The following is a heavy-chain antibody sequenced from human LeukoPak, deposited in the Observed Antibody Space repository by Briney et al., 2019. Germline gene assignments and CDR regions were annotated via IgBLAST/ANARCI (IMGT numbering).Heavy chain of an antibody. CDR2: ISGSGGST. Sequence: GGSLRLSCAASGFTFSSYGMSWVRQAPGKGLEWVSSISGSGGSTYYADSVKGRFTISRDNSKNTLYLQMNSLRAEDTAIYYCARDNYSGSRYFDHWGQGTLVTVSS. V-gene: IGHV3-23*01. J-gene: IGHJ4*02. CDR3: ARDNYSGSRYFDH. D-gene: IGHD1-26*01. CDR1: GFTFSSYG.